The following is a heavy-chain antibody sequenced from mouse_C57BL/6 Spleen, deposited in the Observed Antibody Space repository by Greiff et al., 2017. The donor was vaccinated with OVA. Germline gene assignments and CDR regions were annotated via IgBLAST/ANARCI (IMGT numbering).Heavy chain of an antibody. CDR1: GYAFSSSW. CDR3: ARYYERNYFDY. D-gene: IGHD1-1*01. CDR2: IYPGDGDT. V-gene: IGHV1-82*01. J-gene: IGHJ2*01. Sequence: VQLVESGPELVKPGASVKISCKASGYAFSSSWMNWVKQRPGKGLEWIGRIYPGDGDTNYNGKFKGKATLTADKASSTAYMQLSSLTSEDSAVYFCARYYERNYFDYWGQGTTLTVSS.